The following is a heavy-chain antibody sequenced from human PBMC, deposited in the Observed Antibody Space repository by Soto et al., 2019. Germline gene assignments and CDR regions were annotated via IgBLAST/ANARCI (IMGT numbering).Heavy chain of an antibody. D-gene: IGHD2-21*01. CDR2: IDPSDSYT. CDR1: GYSFTRYW. V-gene: IGHV5-10-1*01. J-gene: IGHJ6*02. CDR3: ARLGGDNYYYYGMDV. Sequence: GVLMRIWSNGCGYSFTRYWRRRVRQMTGKGLEWMGRIDPSDSYTNYSPSFQGHVTISADKSISTAYLQWSSLKASDTAMYYCARLGGDNYYYYGMDVWGQGTTVTV.